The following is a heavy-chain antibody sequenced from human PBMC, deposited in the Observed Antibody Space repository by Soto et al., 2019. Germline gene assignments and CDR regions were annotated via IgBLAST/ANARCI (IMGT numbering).Heavy chain of an antibody. J-gene: IGHJ6*02. CDR2: ISAAGDP. CDR3: ARTDRDFYGLDV. Sequence: EVQLVESGGGLVQPGGSLRLSCEASGFTFRNYDMHWVRHGTGNGLEWVSGISAAGDPDYADSVEGRFTISSENAQNSFFLQMNSLRVGDTAVYYRARTDRDFYGLDVWGQGTTVIVSS. V-gene: IGHV3-13*05. CDR1: GFTFRNYD.